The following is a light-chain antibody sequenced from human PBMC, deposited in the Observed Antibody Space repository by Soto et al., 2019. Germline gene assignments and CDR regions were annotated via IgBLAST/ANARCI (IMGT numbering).Light chain of an antibody. CDR2: AAS. CDR1: QSVSSTY. V-gene: IGKV3-20*01. J-gene: IGKJ2*01. CDR3: HQFGSSPYT. Sequence: EIVLTQSPGTLSLSPGERATLSCRASQSVSSTYLVWYQQKPGQSPRLLIYAASSRATGIPDRFSGSGSGTDFTLTISRLEPEDFAVYYCHQFGSSPYTFGQGTKLEIK.